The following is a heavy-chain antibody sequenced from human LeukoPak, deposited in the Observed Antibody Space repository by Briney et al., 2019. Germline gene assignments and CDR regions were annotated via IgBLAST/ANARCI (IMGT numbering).Heavy chain of an antibody. CDR1: GFTFSSYS. J-gene: IGHJ4*02. V-gene: IGHV3-48*04. Sequence: GGSLRLSCAASGFTFSSYSMNWVRQAPGKGLEWVSFISSSSSTIYYADSVKGRFTISRDNAKNSLYLQTNSLRAEDTAVYYCARDRGGSYSAIDYWGQGTLVTVSS. D-gene: IGHD1-26*01. CDR3: ARDRGGSYSAIDY. CDR2: ISSSSSTI.